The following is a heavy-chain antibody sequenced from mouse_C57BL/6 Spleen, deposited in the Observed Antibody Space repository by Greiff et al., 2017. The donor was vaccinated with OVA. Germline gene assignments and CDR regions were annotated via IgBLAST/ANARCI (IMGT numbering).Heavy chain of an antibody. CDR3: ARDAGYGNYGWFAY. Sequence: EVQRVESGGGLVQSGRSLRLSCATSGFTFSDFYMEWVRQAPGKGLEWIAASRNKANDYTTEYSASVKGRFIVSRDTSQSILYLQMNALRAEDTAIYYCARDAGYGNYGWFAYWGQGTLVTVSA. CDR1: GFTFSDFY. D-gene: IGHD2-10*02. V-gene: IGHV7-1*01. J-gene: IGHJ3*01. CDR2: SRNKANDYTT.